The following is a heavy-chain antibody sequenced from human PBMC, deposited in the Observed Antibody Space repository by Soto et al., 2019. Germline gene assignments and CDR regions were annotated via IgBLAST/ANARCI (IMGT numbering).Heavy chain of an antibody. Sequence: PSETLSLTCTVSGASISSDYWTWIRQPPGKGLEYIGFIYYSGSTNYNPSLKSRVTISVDTSKNQFSLKLSSVTAADTAVYYCARIGFLYYLTSDYYYAIYVWGQGTTVPVSS. CDR3: ARIGFLYYLTSDYYYAIYV. CDR2: IYYSGST. D-gene: IGHD1-26*01. CDR1: GASISSDY. J-gene: IGHJ6*02. V-gene: IGHV4-59*08.